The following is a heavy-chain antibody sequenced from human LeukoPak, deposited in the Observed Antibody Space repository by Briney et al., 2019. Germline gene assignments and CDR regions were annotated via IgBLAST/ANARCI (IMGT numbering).Heavy chain of an antibody. CDR3: STFYHEYSPY. Sequence: GGSLRLLCAASGFSFMNACVIGVRQAPGKGLEWVGRFKGNAKDATQTYAAAARRRLNISRNDSRNTLYLQMNSMKTEDTAVHDCSTFYHEYSPYWGRGTLVTVSS. CDR2: FKGNAKDATQ. CDR1: GFSFMNAC. D-gene: IGHD2/OR15-2a*01. V-gene: IGHV3-15*01. J-gene: IGHJ4*02.